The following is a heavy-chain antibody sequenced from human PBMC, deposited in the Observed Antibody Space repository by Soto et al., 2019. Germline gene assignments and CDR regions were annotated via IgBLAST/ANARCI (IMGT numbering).Heavy chain of an antibody. CDR3: TKVSPQWLVHDF. CDR1: GFTVSGDY. Sequence: GGSLRLSCAASGFTVSGDYVSWVRQAPGKGLECVSVIHFGGNTYYADSVKGRFTVSRDNSKNTLYLQMNSLRVEDTAIYFFTKVSPQWLVHDFWGQGTLVTVSS. J-gene: IGHJ4*02. CDR2: IHFGGNT. D-gene: IGHD6-19*01. V-gene: IGHV3-53*01.